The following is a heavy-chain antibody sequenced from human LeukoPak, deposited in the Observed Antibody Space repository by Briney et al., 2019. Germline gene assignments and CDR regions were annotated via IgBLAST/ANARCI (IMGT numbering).Heavy chain of an antibody. CDR1: GFTFSSYE. D-gene: IGHD5-12*01. J-gene: IGHJ4*02. V-gene: IGHV3-48*03. CDR3: AREMGGYPFDY. CDR2: ISSSGSTI. Sequence: GGSLRLSCAASGFTFSSYEMNWVRQAPGKGLEWVSYISSSGSTIYYADSVKGRFTIYRDNAKNSLYLQMNSLRAEDTAVYYCAREMGGYPFDYWGQGTLVTVSS.